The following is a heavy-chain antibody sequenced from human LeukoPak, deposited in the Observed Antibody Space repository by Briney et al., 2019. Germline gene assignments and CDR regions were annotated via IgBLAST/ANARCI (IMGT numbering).Heavy chain of an antibody. D-gene: IGHD3-10*01. CDR2: IYYLGRT. V-gene: IGHV4-39*01. J-gene: IGHJ4*02. CDR1: GGSIRSRDYY. Sequence: SETLSLTCTVSGGSIRSRDYYWGWIRQPPVKGLEWIGNIYYLGRTYYNPSLKSRVTLSVDTSKNQFSLKLSSVTAADTAVYYCARLTVVRGVIIPDYWGQGTLVTVSS. CDR3: ARLTVVRGVIIPDY.